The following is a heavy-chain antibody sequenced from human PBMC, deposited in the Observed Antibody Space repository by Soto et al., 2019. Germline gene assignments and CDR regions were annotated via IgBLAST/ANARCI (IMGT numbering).Heavy chain of an antibody. V-gene: IGHV1-58*01. CDR1: GFTFTSSA. CDR3: AAGFFIDGNSELLGYYYYGMDV. D-gene: IGHD1-7*01. J-gene: IGHJ6*02. CDR2: IVVGSGNT. Sequence: ASVKVSCKASGFTFTSSAVQWVRQARGQRLEWIGWIVVGSGNTNYAQKFQERVTITRDMSTSTAYMELSSLRSEDTAVYYCAAGFFIDGNSELLGYYYYGMDVWGQGTTVTVSS.